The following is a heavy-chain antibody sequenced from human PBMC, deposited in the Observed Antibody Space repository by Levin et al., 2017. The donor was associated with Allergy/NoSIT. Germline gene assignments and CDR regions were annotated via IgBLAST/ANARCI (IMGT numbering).Heavy chain of an antibody. D-gene: IGHD5-24*01. CDR3: ARTVMANWFDP. CDR1: GFTVSNNY. J-gene: IGHJ5*02. V-gene: IGHV3-53*01. CDR2: IYSDDTT. Sequence: PSETLSLTCAASGFTVSNNYMSWVRQAPGKGLEWVSIIYSDDTTYYADSVTGRFTLSRAKYKNTLYLQINSLRADDTAVNYCARTVMANWFDPWGQGTLVTVSS.